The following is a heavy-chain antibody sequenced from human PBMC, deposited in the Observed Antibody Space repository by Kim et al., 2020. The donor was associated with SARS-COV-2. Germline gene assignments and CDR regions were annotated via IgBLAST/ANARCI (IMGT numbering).Heavy chain of an antibody. CDR3: ARDREEDIVVVPAAIADP. Sequence: GGSLRLSCAASGFTFSSYEMNWVRQAPGKGLEWVSYISSSGSTIYYADSVKGRFTISRDNAKNSLYLQMNSLRAEDTAVYYCARDREEDIVVVPAAIADPWGQGTLVTVSS. CDR2: ISSSGSTI. CDR1: GFTFSSYE. J-gene: IGHJ5*02. D-gene: IGHD2-2*01. V-gene: IGHV3-48*03.